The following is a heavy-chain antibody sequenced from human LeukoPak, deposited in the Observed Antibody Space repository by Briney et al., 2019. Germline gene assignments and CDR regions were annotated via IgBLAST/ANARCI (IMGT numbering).Heavy chain of an antibody. CDR3: VRSSRSSSPGY. D-gene: IGHD6-13*01. V-gene: IGHV3-7*01. J-gene: IGHJ4*02. CDR2: IRRDGSET. Sequence: PGGSLRLSCAASGFTFSNYWMTWVRRAPGKGLEWVANIRRDGSETHYVDSVMGRFTISRDNAKNSLYLQTDSLRVEDSAVYYCVRSSRSSSPGYWGQGTLVTVSS. CDR1: GFTFSNYW.